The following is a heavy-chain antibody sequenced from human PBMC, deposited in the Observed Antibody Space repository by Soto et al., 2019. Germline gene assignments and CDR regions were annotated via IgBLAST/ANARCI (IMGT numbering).Heavy chain of an antibody. CDR2: TYYRSKWYN. CDR1: GDSVSSNSAA. D-gene: IGHD3-3*01. J-gene: IGHJ6*02. Sequence: KQSQTLSLTCAISGDSVSSNSAAWNWIRQSPSRGLEWLGRTYYRSKWYNDYAVSVKSRITINPDTSKNQFSLQLNSVTPEDTAVYYCAMGGTPTPLLEWLPYYYYYGMDVWGQGTTVTVSS. CDR3: AMGGTPTPLLEWLPYYYYYGMDV. V-gene: IGHV6-1*01.